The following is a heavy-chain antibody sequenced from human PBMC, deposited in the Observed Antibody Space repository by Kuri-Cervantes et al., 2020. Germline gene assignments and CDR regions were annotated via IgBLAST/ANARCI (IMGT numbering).Heavy chain of an antibody. D-gene: IGHD4-23*01. V-gene: IGHV4-34*01. CDR1: GGSFSGYY. J-gene: IGHJ3*01. CDR2: INHSGST. CDR3: ASWWQLVNAFDV. Sequence: SQTLSLTCAVYGGSFSGYYWSWIRQPPGKGLEWIGEINHSGSTNYNPSLKSRVTISIDTSKNQFSLKLRSVTAADTAVYYCASWWQLVNAFDVWGQGTMVTVSS.